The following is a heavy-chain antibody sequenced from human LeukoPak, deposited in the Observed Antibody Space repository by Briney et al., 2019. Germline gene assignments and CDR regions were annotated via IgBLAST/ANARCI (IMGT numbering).Heavy chain of an antibody. D-gene: IGHD4/OR15-4a*01. CDR1: GFSLGTNGGR. Sequence: SGPTLVKPPQTLTLTGSFSGFSLGTNGGRVGWIRQPPGKALEWLALIYWDDDKRYSPSLRRRLTITKDTSKNQVVPTMTNMDPVDTATYYCAHRTIDSLFDYWGQGILVTVSS. CDR2: IYWDDDK. CDR3: AHRTIDSLFDY. J-gene: IGHJ4*02. V-gene: IGHV2-5*02.